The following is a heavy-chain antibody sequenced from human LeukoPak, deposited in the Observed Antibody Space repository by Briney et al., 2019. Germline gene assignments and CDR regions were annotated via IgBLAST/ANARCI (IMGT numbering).Heavy chain of an antibody. Sequence: GGSLRLSCAASGFTVSSNYMSWVRQAPGKGLEWVSVIYSGGSTYYADSVKGRFTISRDNSKNTLYLQMNSLRAEDTAVYYCARGRVYYYDSSGYYPDAFDIWGQGTMVTVSS. CDR3: ARGRVYYYDSSGYYPDAFDI. CDR1: GFTVSSNY. J-gene: IGHJ3*02. CDR2: IYSGGST. D-gene: IGHD3-22*01. V-gene: IGHV3-66*01.